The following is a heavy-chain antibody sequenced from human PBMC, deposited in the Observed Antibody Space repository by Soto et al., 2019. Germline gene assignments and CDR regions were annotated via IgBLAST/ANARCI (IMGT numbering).Heavy chain of an antibody. CDR1: GGSISSYY. CDR2: IYYSGST. D-gene: IGHD3-3*01. CDR3: ARGGGAIFGVVSYYYMDV. J-gene: IGHJ6*03. V-gene: IGHV4-59*08. Sequence: SETLSLTCTVSGGSISSYYWTWIRQPPGKGLEWIGYIYYSGSTNYNPFLKSRVTISVDTSKNQFSLKLSSVTAADTAVYYCARGGGAIFGVVSYYYMDVWGKGTTVTVSS.